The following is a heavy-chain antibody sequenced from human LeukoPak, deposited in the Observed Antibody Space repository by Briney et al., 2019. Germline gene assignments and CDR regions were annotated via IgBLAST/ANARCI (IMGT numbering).Heavy chain of an antibody. J-gene: IGHJ4*02. Sequence: ASVKVSCKASGYPFTGYYLHWVRQAPGQGLEWMGIINPSGGSTSYAQKFQGRVTMTRDTSTNTFYMELSSLRSEDTAVYYCARDEGPPRYNWNYGGPDYWGQGTLVTVSS. CDR1: GYPFTGYY. CDR2: INPSGGST. CDR3: ARDEGPPRYNWNYGGPDY. D-gene: IGHD1-7*01. V-gene: IGHV1-46*01.